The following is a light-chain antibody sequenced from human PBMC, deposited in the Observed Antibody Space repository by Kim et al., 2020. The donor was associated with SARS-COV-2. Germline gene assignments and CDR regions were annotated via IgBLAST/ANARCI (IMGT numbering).Light chain of an antibody. CDR3: QTWDSSTAV. V-gene: IGLV3-1*01. CDR2: EDN. Sequence: VSPGQTATIPCSGDEVGTKYACWYQKKPGQSPVLVIYEDNKRPSGIPERFSGSNSGTTATLIISGTQAMDEADYFCQTWDSSTAVFGAGTKVTVL. CDR1: EVGTKY. J-gene: IGLJ2*01.